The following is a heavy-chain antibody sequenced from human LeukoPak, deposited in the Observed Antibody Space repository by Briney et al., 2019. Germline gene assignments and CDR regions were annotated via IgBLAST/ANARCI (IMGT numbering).Heavy chain of an antibody. J-gene: IGHJ4*02. V-gene: IGHV3-23*01. CDR2: IGGSGGST. Sequence: PGGSLRLSCAASGFTFSSYAMSWVRQAPGKGLEWVSTIGGSGGSTYYADSVKGRFTISRDNSKNTLYLQMNSLRAEDTAVYYCARDPGYSYGPWGQGTLVTVSS. CDR1: GFTFSSYA. D-gene: IGHD5-18*01. CDR3: ARDPGYSYGP.